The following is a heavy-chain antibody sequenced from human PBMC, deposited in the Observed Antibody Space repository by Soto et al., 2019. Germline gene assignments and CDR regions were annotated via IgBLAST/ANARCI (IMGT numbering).Heavy chain of an antibody. Sequence: GGSLRLSCAASGFTFSSYWMSWVRQAPGKGLEWVANIKQDGSEKYYVDSVKGRFTIPRDNAKNSLYLQMNSLRAEDTAVYYCAREGTPSWFDPWGQGTLVTVS. J-gene: IGHJ5*02. CDR3: AREGTPSWFDP. V-gene: IGHV3-7*01. CDR1: GFTFSSYW. CDR2: IKQDGSEK.